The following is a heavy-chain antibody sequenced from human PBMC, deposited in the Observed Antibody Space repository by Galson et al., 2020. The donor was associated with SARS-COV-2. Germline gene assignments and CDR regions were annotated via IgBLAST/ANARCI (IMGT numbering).Heavy chain of an antibody. D-gene: IGHD6-19*01. Sequence: GESLKISCAASGFTFNHYGIHWVRQAPGKGLEWVAVISYDGSTKYYADSVKGRFTISRDNSKNTLYLQMNSLRAEDTAVYYCARDRVAVTATHIPFDAFDIWGQGTMVTVSS. J-gene: IGHJ3*02. CDR2: ISYDGSTK. CDR3: ARDRVAVTATHIPFDAFDI. CDR1: GFTFNHYG. V-gene: IGHV3-30*03.